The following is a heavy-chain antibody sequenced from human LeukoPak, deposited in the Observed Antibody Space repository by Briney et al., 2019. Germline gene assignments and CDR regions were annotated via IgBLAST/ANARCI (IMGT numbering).Heavy chain of an antibody. Sequence: GESLKISCKGSGYSFTSYWIGWVRQMPGKGLEWMGIIYPGDYDTRYSASFQGQVTSSADKSISTAYLQWSSLKASDTAMYYCARHGRYTAIEYFDYWGQGTLVTVSS. CDR1: GYSFTSYW. CDR2: IYPGDYDT. CDR3: ARHGRYTAIEYFDY. J-gene: IGHJ4*02. V-gene: IGHV5-51*01. D-gene: IGHD5-18*01.